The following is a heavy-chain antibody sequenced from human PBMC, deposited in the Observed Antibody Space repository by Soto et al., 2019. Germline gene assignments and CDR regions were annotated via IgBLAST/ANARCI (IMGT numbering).Heavy chain of an antibody. CDR2: IYYSGST. D-gene: IGHD3-10*01. V-gene: IGHV4-61*01. CDR1: GGSVSSGSYY. Sequence: SETLSLTCTVSGGSVSSGSYYWSRIRQPPGKGLEWIGYIYYSGSTNYNPSLKSRVTISVDTSKNQFSLKLSSVTAADTAVYYCARDHGGLFDYWGQGTLVNVSS. CDR3: ARDHGGLFDY. J-gene: IGHJ4*02.